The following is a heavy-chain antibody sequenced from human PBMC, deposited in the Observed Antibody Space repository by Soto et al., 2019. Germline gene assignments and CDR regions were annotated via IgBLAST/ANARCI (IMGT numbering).Heavy chain of an antibody. CDR3: ARECSTSKCYGMDV. Sequence: QVQLVQSGAEGRKPGASVKVSCKASGYTFTGYYMHWVRQAPGQGLQWMGWINPNSGGTNYAQKFRGWVTMTRDTSSSTAYMELSRLRSDDTAVYYCARECSTSKCYGMDVWGQGTSVTVSS. J-gene: IGHJ6*02. CDR1: GYTFTGYY. V-gene: IGHV1-2*04. D-gene: IGHD2-2*01. CDR2: INPNSGGT.